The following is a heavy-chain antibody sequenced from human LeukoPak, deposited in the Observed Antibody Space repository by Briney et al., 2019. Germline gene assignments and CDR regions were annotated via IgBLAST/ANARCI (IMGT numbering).Heavy chain of an antibody. CDR3: ARVGTYDFWSGTGPFDI. V-gene: IGHV4-59*01. Sequence: PSETLSLTCTVSGGSISSYYWSWIRQPPGKGLEWIGYIYYSGSTNYNPSLKSRVTISVDTSKNQFSLKLSSVTAADTAVYYCARVGTYDFWSGTGPFDIWGQGRMVTVSS. J-gene: IGHJ3*02. CDR1: GGSISSYY. D-gene: IGHD3-3*01. CDR2: IYYSGST.